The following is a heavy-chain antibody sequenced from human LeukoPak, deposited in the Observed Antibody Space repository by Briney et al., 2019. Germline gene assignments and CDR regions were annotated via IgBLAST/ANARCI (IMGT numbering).Heavy chain of an antibody. CDR3: ARVRSVRYFDY. J-gene: IGHJ4*02. D-gene: IGHD3-22*01. CDR1: GGSFSGYY. CDR2: INHSGST. V-gene: IGHV4-34*01. Sequence: SETLSLTCAVYGGSFSGYYWSWIRQPPGKGLEWIGEINHSGSTNYNPSLKRRVTISVDTSKNQFSLKLSSVTAADTAVYYCARVRSVRYFDYWGQGTLVTVSS.